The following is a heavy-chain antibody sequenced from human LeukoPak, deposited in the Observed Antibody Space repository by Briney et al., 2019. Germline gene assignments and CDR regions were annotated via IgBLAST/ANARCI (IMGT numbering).Heavy chain of an antibody. V-gene: IGHV3-21*01. CDR2: ISSSSSYI. CDR3: ARGNGCSGGSCYFYYYYYMDV. CDR1: GFTFSSYS. D-gene: IGHD2-15*01. Sequence: GGSLRLSCAASGFTFSSYSMNWVRQAPGKGLEWVSSISSSSSYIYYADSVKGRFTISRDNAKNSLYLQMNSLRAEDTAVYYCARGNGCSGGSCYFYYYYYMDVWGKGTTVTVSS. J-gene: IGHJ6*03.